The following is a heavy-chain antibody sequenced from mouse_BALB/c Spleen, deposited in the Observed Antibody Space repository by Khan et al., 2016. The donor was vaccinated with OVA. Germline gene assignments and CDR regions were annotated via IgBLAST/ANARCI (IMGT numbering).Heavy chain of an antibody. Sequence: QMQLEESGPGLVAPSQSLSITCTVSGFSLTSYGVHWVRQPPGKGLEWLVVIWGDGKTTYNSTLKSRLSISKDNSKSQVFLKMNSLQTDDTAMYXCARNTHMNTTVMDYWGQGTSVTVSS. CDR3: ARNTHMNTTVMDY. V-gene: IGHV2-6*02. CDR1: GFSLTSYG. J-gene: IGHJ4*01. D-gene: IGHD2-4*01. CDR2: IWGDGKT.